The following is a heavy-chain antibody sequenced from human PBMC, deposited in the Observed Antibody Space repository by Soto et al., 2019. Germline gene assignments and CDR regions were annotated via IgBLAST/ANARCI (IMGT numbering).Heavy chain of an antibody. J-gene: IGHJ4*02. D-gene: IGHD6-13*01. CDR1: AGSISGYF. CDR2: VYDSGST. Sequence: PSETLSLTCNVSAGSISGYFWNWIRQPPGKGLEWIAFVYDSGSTNYNPSLKSRVTVSVDTSNNQFSLKLISVTAADTAVYYCARGWSSSWPYWGQGTLVTVSS. V-gene: IGHV4-59*03. CDR3: ARGWSSSWPY.